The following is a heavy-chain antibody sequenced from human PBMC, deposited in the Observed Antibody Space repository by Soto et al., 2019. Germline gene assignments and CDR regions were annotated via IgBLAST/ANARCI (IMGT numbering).Heavy chain of an antibody. V-gene: IGHV4-39*02. Sequence: SETLSLTCTVSGGSISSSSYYWGWIRQPPGKGLEWIGSIYYSGSTYYNPSLKSRVTISVDTSKNQFSLKLSSVTAADTAVYYCAREWVIAAAGTIGLWFDPWGQGTLVTVSS. CDR2: IYYSGST. CDR1: GGSISSSSYY. CDR3: AREWVIAAAGTIGLWFDP. D-gene: IGHD6-13*01. J-gene: IGHJ5*02.